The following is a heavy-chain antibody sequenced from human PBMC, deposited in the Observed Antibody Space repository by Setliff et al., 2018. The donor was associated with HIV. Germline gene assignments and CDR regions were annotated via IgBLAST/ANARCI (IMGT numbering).Heavy chain of an antibody. J-gene: IGHJ6*03. D-gene: IGHD2-8*01. CDR1: GSTFINYD. CDR3: ARGRVMVYANRRYYYYMDV. Sequence: ASVKVSCKASGSTFINYDINWVRQAPGQGLEWMGWMNPNSSNTGYAQKFQGRVAMTRNTSINTAYMELSSLRSEDTAVYYCARGRVMVYANRRYYYYMDVWGKGTTVTVSS. V-gene: IGHV1-8*02. CDR2: MNPNSSNT.